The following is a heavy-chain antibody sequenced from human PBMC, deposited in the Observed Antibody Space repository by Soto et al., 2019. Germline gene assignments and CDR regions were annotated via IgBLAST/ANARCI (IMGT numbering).Heavy chain of an antibody. CDR3: ARSLSALWFGELPHLADFDY. CDR2: ISSSSSYI. J-gene: IGHJ4*02. CDR1: GFTFSSYS. Sequence: GSLRLSCAASGFTFSSYSMNWVRQAPGKGLEWVSSISSSSSYIYYADSVKGRFTISRDNAKNSLYLQMNSLRAEDTAVYYCARSLSALWFGELPHLADFDYWGQGTLVTVSS. D-gene: IGHD3-10*01. V-gene: IGHV3-21*01.